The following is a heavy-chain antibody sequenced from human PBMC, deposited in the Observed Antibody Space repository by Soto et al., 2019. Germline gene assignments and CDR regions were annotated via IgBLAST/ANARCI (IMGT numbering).Heavy chain of an antibody. CDR2: LYSSDGT. V-gene: IGHV3-53*01. D-gene: IGHD1-1*01. CDR3: ATWLQREHAFDI. CDR1: GFSFSGKNY. Sequence: DVQLEESGGGLIQPGGSLRLSCAASGFSFSGKNYLTWVRQAPGKGLEWDPALYSSDGTYYADSVKGRFSVSRDNSKVTFYLHLHTLTPEDTALYFCATWLQREHAFDIWGLGAMVTVSS. J-gene: IGHJ3*02.